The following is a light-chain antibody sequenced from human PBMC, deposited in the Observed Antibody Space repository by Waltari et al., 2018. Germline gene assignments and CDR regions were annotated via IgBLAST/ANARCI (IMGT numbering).Light chain of an antibody. CDR2: KGN. Sequence: QTVVTQEPSLSVSHGGSVTLTLAFISGSVSSNSYARWYQQSPGQTPRTLVYKGNIRSSGVPDRFSGSILGNKAVLTITGAQADDESDYYCLMYMGSGIWVFGGGTKLTVL. CDR1: SGSVSSNSY. V-gene: IGLV8-61*01. J-gene: IGLJ2*01. CDR3: LMYMGSGIWV.